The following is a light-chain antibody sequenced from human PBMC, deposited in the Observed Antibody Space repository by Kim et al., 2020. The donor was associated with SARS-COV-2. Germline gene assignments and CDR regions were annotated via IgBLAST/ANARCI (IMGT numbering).Light chain of an antibody. Sequence: ASVGDGVTITCRASQGISNYLAWYQQKPGEAPKLLSYAASTLQFGVSTRFSGSGSGTEFTLTISDLQPEDVATYYCKKYDTAPWTFGHGTKVDIK. CDR3: KKYDTAPWT. CDR1: QGISNY. CDR2: AAS. V-gene: IGKV1-27*01. J-gene: IGKJ1*01.